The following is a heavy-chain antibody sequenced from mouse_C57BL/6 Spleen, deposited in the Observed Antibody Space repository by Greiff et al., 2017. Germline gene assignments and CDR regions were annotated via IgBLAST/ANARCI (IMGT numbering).Heavy chain of an antibody. CDR2: ISSGSSTI. V-gene: IGHV5-17*01. J-gene: IGHJ4*01. Sequence: VQLVESGGGLVKPGGSLKLSCAASGFTFSDYGMHWVRQAPEKGLEWVAYISSGSSTIYYADTVKGRFTISRDNAKNTLFLQMTSLRSEDTAMYYCASNYGTPFMDYWGQGTSVTVSS. D-gene: IGHD1-2*01. CDR3: ASNYGTPFMDY. CDR1: GFTFSDYG.